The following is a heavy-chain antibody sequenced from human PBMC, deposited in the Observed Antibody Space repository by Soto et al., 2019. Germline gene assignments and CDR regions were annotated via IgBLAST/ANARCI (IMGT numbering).Heavy chain of an antibody. J-gene: IGHJ4*02. Sequence: PGGSLRLSCAASGFTFTGYWMSWVRQAPGKGLEWVANIKHDGSEKYYVDSVKGRFTISRDNAKNSLYLQMNSLRAEDTAVYYCARDSVRGYYDSSGYSTALDYWGQGTLVTV. CDR3: ARDSVRGYYDSSGYSTALDY. CDR2: IKHDGSEK. V-gene: IGHV3-7*01. CDR1: GFTFTGYW. D-gene: IGHD3-22*01.